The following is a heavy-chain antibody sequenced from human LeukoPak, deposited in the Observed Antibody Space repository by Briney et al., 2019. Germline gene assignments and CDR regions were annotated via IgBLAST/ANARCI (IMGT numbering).Heavy chain of an antibody. J-gene: IGHJ6*03. CDR1: GYTFTSHG. CDR2: ISGYNGDT. CDR3: AREFSQQLVPTLYYYYMDV. V-gene: IGHV1-18*01. Sequence: ASMKVSCRTSGYTFTSHGITWVRQAPGQGLEWMGWISGYNGDTIYAQKFQGRVTMTTETSTSTAYMEVWSLRSDDTAVYYCAREFSQQLVPTLYYYYMDVWGKGTTVTVSS. D-gene: IGHD6-13*01.